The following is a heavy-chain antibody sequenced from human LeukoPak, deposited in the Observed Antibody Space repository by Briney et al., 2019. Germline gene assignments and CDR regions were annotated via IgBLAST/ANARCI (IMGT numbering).Heavy chain of an antibody. Sequence: PSETLSLTCTVSGGSISNYYWSWIRQPPGKGLEWIGEINHSGSTNYNPSLKSRVTISVDTSKNQFSLKLSSVTAADTAVYYCARGITMVRGVTYAYYGMDVWGQGTTVTVSS. CDR3: ARGITMVRGVTYAYYGMDV. CDR2: INHSGST. CDR1: GGSISNYY. J-gene: IGHJ6*02. D-gene: IGHD3-10*01. V-gene: IGHV4-34*01.